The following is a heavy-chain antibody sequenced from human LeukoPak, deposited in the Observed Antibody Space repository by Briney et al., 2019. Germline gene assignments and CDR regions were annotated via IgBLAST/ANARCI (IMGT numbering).Heavy chain of an antibody. V-gene: IGHV4-59*12. J-gene: IGHJ4*02. CDR2: IYHSGST. CDR1: GGSITSYY. CDR3: ARGLEHVYYYFDY. D-gene: IGHD3-16*01. Sequence: PSETLSLTCTVSGGSITSYYWSWIRQPPGKGLEWIGYIYHSGSTYYNPSLKSRVTISVDRSKNQFSLKLSSVTAADTAVYYCARGLEHVYYYFDYWGQGTLVTVSS.